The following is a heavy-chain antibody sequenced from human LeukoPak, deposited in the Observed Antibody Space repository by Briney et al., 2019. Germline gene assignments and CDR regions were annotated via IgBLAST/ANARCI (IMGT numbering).Heavy chain of an antibody. Sequence: GASVKVSCKASGYTFTSYAMHWVRQAPGQRLEWMGWINAVNGDTKYSQKFQGRVTITRDTSASTAYMELSSLRSEDTAEYYCARPYCSGGSCFYYYYGMDVWGQGTTVTVSS. J-gene: IGHJ6*02. CDR3: ARPYCSGGSCFYYYYGMDV. CDR1: GYTFTSYA. D-gene: IGHD2-15*01. V-gene: IGHV1-3*01. CDR2: INAVNGDT.